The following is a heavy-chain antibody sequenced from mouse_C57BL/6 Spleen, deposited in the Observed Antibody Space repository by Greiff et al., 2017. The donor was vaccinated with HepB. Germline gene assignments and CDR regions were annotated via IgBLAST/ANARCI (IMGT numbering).Heavy chain of an antibody. CDR2: ISSGGSYT. CDR3: ARHDTTVVAWYFDV. D-gene: IGHD1-1*01. J-gene: IGHJ1*03. V-gene: IGHV5-6*01. CDR1: GFTFSSYG. Sequence: EVQLQESGGDLVKPGGSLKLSCAASGFTFSSYGMSWVRQTPDKRLEWVATISSGGSYTYYPDSVKGRFTISRDNAKNTLYLQMSSLKSEDTAMYYCARHDTTVVAWYFDVWGTGTTVTVSS.